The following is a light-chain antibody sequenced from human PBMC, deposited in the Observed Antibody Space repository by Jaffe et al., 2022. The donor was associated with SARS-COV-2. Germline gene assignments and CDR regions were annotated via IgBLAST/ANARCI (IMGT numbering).Light chain of an antibody. CDR1: QSIHIW. J-gene: IGKJ1*01. CDR2: KAS. Sequence: DIQMTQSPSTLSASVGDRVTITCRASQSIHIWLAWYQQKPGKAPNLLIHKASSLESGVPSRFSGSGSGTEFTLTISSLQPDDFATYYCQQYNSYWTFGQGTKVEIK. CDR3: QQYNSYWT. V-gene: IGKV1-5*03.